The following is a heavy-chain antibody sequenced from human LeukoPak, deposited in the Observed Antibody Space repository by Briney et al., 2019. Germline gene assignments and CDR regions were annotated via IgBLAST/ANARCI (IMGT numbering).Heavy chain of an antibody. CDR1: GYSFTSYW. J-gene: IGHJ5*02. Sequence: GESLKISCKGSGYSFTSYWIGWVRQMSGKGLEWMGIIYPGDSDTRYSPSFQGQVTISADKSISTAYLQWSSLKASDTAMYYCARSSYYYDSSGYYYPNWFDPWGQGTLVTVSS. CDR2: IYPGDSDT. CDR3: ARSSYYYDSSGYYYPNWFDP. D-gene: IGHD3-22*01. V-gene: IGHV5-51*01.